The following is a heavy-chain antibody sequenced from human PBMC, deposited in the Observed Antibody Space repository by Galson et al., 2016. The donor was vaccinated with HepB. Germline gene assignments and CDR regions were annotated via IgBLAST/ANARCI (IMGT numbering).Heavy chain of an antibody. CDR1: GFTFSTYG. V-gene: IGHV3-30*18. J-gene: IGHJ4*02. CDR2: ISYDGSNK. Sequence: SLRLSCAASGFTFSTYGMHWVRQAPGKGLEWVAVISYDGSNKHYAESVKGRFTISRDNSKNTLYLQMNSLRVEDTAVYYCAKGGFGVVIVGDFDYWGQGTLVIVSS. CDR3: AKGGFGVVIVGDFDY. D-gene: IGHD3-16*02.